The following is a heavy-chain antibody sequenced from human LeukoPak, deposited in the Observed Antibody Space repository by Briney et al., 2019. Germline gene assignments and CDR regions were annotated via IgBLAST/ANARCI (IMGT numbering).Heavy chain of an antibody. CDR1: GGSISSGGYY. CDR3: AGYYDSSGYYFDY. Sequence: SQTLSLTCTVSGGSISSGGYYWSWIRQPPGKGLEWIGYIYHSGSTYYNPPLKSRVTISVDRSKNQFSLKLSSVTAADTAVYYCAGYYDSSGYYFDYWGQGTLVTVSS. CDR2: IYHSGST. V-gene: IGHV4-30-2*01. J-gene: IGHJ4*02. D-gene: IGHD3-22*01.